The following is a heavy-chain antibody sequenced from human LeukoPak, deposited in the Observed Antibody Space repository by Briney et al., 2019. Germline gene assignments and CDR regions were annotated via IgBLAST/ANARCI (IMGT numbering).Heavy chain of an antibody. D-gene: IGHD6-13*01. Sequence: GASVKVSCKASGGTFSSYAITWARQAPGQGLEWMGRIIPIFGTANYAQKFQGRVTITTDESTSTAYMELSTLRSDDTAVYYCARERPPGDSSNWFLEGYFDIWGQGTLVTVSS. CDR1: GGTFSSYA. CDR2: IIPIFGTA. V-gene: IGHV1-69*05. CDR3: ARERPPGDSSNWFLEGYFDI. J-gene: IGHJ4*02.